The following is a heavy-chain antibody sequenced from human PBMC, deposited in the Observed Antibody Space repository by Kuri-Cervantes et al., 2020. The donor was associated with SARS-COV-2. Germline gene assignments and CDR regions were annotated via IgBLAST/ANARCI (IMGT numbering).Heavy chain of an antibody. CDR1: GYSISSGYY. D-gene: IGHD3-16*02. J-gene: IGHJ5*02. CDR3: ARGGYDYVWGSYRYWGETNWFDP. CDR2: IYHSGST. Sequence: SETLSLTCAVSGYSISSGYYWDWIRQPPGKGLEWIGSIYHSGSTYYNPSLKSRVTISVDTSKNQFSLKLSSVTAADTAVYYCARGGYDYVWGSYRYWGETNWFDPWGQGTLVTVSS. V-gene: IGHV4-38-2*01.